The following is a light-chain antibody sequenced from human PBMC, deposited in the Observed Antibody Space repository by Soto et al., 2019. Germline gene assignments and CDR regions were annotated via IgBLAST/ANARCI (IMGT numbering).Light chain of an antibody. CDR1: QRISTY. Sequence: DIQMTQSPSTLSAGVGDRVTITCRASQRISTYLNWYQQKPGKAPTLLIYAASSLQSGVPSRFSGGGSGTYFTLTINTLQTEDFATYFCQQCYSSPRTFGQGTKVEIK. J-gene: IGKJ1*01. CDR3: QQCYSSPRT. V-gene: IGKV1-39*01. CDR2: AAS.